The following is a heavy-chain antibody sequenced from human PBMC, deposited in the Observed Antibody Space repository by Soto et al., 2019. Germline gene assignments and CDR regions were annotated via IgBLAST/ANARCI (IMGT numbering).Heavy chain of an antibody. Sequence: GGSLSLSCAASGFTFSSYSMNWVRQAPGKGLEWVSYISSSSSTIYYADSVKGRFTISRDNAKNSLYLQMNSLRDEDTAVYYCARAPPSEHCSSTSCSGYGMDVWGQGTTVTVSS. V-gene: IGHV3-48*02. D-gene: IGHD2-2*01. CDR3: ARAPPSEHCSSTSCSGYGMDV. J-gene: IGHJ6*02. CDR2: ISSSSSTI. CDR1: GFTFSSYS.